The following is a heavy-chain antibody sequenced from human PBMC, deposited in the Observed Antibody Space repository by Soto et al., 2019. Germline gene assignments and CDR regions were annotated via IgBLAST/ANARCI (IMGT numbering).Heavy chain of an antibody. CDR1: GGTFSSYA. Sequence: QVQLVQSGAEVKKPGSSVKVSCKASGGTFSSYAISWVRQAPGQGLEWMGGIIPIFGTANYAQKFQGRVTITAHESTSTAYMELRRLRSEDTAVYYCAREMATMPHYFDYWGQGTLVTVSS. D-gene: IGHD5-12*01. CDR2: IIPIFGTA. J-gene: IGHJ4*02. CDR3: AREMATMPHYFDY. V-gene: IGHV1-69*12.